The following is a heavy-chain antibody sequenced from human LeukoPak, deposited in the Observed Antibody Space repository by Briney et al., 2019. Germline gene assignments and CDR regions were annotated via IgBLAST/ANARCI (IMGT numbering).Heavy chain of an antibody. Sequence: GGSLRLSCAASGFTFSSYWMSWVRQAPGKGLEWVANIKQDGSEKYYVDSVKGRFTISRNNAKNSLYLQMNSLRAEDTAVYYCARGGGYYDFWSGYYRAYYLAYWRQGTLVTVSS. V-gene: IGHV3-7*01. CDR2: IKQDGSEK. CDR1: GFTFSSYW. J-gene: IGHJ4*02. CDR3: ARGGGYYDFWSGYYRAYYLAY. D-gene: IGHD3-3*01.